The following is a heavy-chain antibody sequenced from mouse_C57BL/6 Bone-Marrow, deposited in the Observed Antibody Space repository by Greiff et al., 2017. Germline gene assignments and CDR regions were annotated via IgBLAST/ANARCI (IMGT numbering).Heavy chain of an antibody. V-gene: IGHV1-64*01. CDR1: GYTFTSYW. Sequence: VQLLQPGAELVKPGASVKLSCKASGYTFTSYWMHWVKQRPGQGLEWIGMIHPNSGSTNYNEKFKSKATLTVDKSSSTTYMQLSSLTSEDSAVYSCAREVSQLWYHWYFDVWGRGTTVTVSS. CDR3: AREVSQLWYHWYFDV. J-gene: IGHJ1*03. D-gene: IGHD2-1*01. CDR2: IHPNSGST.